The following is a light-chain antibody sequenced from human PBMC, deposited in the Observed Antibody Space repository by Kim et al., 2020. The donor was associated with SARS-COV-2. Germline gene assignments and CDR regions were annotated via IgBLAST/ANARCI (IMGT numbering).Light chain of an antibody. V-gene: IGKV3-20*01. Sequence: LSPGERATLSCRVSQSVSSNYLAWYQQKPGQAPRLLIYGASSRATGIPDRFSGSGSGTDFTLTITRLEPEDFAVYYCQQYSSSPATFGKGPRWISN. CDR1: QSVSSNY. J-gene: IGKJ1*01. CDR3: QQYSSSPAT. CDR2: GAS.